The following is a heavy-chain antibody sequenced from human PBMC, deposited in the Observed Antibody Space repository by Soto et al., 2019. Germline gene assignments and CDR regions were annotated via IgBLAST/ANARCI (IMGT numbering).Heavy chain of an antibody. D-gene: IGHD2-8*02. CDR3: ARDTGRSLASARFDD. J-gene: IGHJ4*02. CDR1: GYTFTGYY. V-gene: IGHV1-2*02. CDR2: INPDSGVT. Sequence: QVQLVQSGAEVKKPGASVKVSCEASGYTFTGYYIHWVRQAPGQGLEGMGWINPDSGVTNNAQKFQGRVTMTGDTSISTAYMELSRLRSDDTAVYYCARDTGRSLASARFDDWGQGTLVTVSS.